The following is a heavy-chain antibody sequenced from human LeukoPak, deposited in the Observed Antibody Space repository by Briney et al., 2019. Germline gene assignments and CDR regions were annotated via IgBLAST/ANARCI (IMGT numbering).Heavy chain of an antibody. CDR1: GGSISSYY. Sequence: SETLSLTCTVSGGSISSYYWSWIRQPPGKGLEWIGYIYYSGSTNYNPSLKSRVTISVDTSKNQFSLKLSSVTAADTAVYYCARVGYSSGWYVDYWGQGTLVTVSS. D-gene: IGHD6-19*01. J-gene: IGHJ4*02. CDR2: IYYSGST. CDR3: ARVGYSSGWYVDY. V-gene: IGHV4-59*01.